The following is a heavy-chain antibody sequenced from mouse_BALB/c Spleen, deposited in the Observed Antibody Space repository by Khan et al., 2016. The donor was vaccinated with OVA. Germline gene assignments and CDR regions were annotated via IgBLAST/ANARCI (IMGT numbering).Heavy chain of an antibody. J-gene: IGHJ2*01. CDR2: IWGDGSI. Sequence: QMQLEESGPGLVAPSQSLSITCTVSGFSLTSNGVSWVRQPPGKGLEWLGVIWGDGSINYHSVLKSRLSISKDNSTSQVFLKLNSLLTDDTATYYCARARVFYFDYWGQGTTLTVSS. CDR3: ARARVFYFDY. V-gene: IGHV2-3*01. CDR1: GFSLTSNG.